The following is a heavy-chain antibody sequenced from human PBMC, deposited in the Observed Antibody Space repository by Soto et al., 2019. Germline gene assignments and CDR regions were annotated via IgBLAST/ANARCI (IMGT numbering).Heavy chain of an antibody. J-gene: IGHJ5*02. CDR2: IYYSGST. D-gene: IGHD4-17*01. V-gene: IGHV4-59*01. CDR1: GGSISSDY. Sequence: SQTLSLTCTVSGGSISSDYWSWIRQPPGKGLEWIGYIYYSGSTNYNPSLKSRVTISVDTSKNQFSLKLSSVTAADTAVYYCARAPAYGGNFWFDPWGQGTLVTVSS. CDR3: ARAPAYGGNFWFDP.